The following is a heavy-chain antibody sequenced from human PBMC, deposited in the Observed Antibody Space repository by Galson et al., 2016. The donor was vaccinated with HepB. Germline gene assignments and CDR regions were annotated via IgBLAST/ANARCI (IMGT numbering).Heavy chain of an antibody. J-gene: IGHJ5*02. V-gene: IGHV3-21*01. D-gene: IGHD2-2*01. CDR2: ISGSSTYI. CDR3: ARDPKIVVVPAARNWFDP. CDR1: GFTFSIYS. Sequence: SLRLSCAASGFTFSIYSMNWVRQAPGKGLEWVSSISGSSTYIHYADSVKGRFTISRDNGKSSLYLQMNSLRAEDTAVYYCARDPKIVVVPAARNWFDPWGQGTLVTVSS.